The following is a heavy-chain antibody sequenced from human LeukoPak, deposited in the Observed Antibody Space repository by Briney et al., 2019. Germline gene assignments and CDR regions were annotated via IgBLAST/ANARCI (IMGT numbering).Heavy chain of an antibody. J-gene: IGHJ6*02. CDR3: ARPSFKKDYYGMDV. CDR1: GGTFSSYA. CDR2: IIPIFGTA. Sequence: ASVKVSCKASGGTFSSYAISWVRQAPGQGLEWMGGIIPIFGTANYAQKFQGRVTITADESTSTAYVELSSLRSEDTAVYYCARPSFKKDYYGMDVWGQGTTVTVSS. V-gene: IGHV1-69*13.